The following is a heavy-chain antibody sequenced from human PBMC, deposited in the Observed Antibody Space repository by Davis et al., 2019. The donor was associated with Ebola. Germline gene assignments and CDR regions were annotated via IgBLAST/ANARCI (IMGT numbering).Heavy chain of an antibody. D-gene: IGHD3-10*01. J-gene: IGHJ4*02. CDR3: ARGGSGDY. CDR1: GYTLSHYS. Sequence: ASVKVSCKASGYTLSHYSVNWVRQAPGQGLEWMGWINTNTGNSTFAQAFTGRFVFYVDSSVNTAYLQINSLRSEDSSVYYCARGGSGDYWGQGTLVTVSP. CDR2: INTNTGNS. V-gene: IGHV7-4-1*02.